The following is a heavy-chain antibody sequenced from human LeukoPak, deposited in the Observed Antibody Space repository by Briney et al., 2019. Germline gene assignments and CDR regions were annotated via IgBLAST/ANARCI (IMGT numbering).Heavy chain of an antibody. CDR1: GGSISSYY. V-gene: IGHV4-4*07. J-gene: IGHJ3*02. D-gene: IGHD3-22*01. Sequence: SETLSLTCTVSGGSISSYYWSWIRQPAGKGLEWIGRIYTSGSTNYNPSLKSRVTMSVDTSKNQFSLKLSSVTAADTAVYYCASRDSPHDAFDIWGQGTMVTVSS. CDR2: IYTSGST. CDR3: ASRDSPHDAFDI.